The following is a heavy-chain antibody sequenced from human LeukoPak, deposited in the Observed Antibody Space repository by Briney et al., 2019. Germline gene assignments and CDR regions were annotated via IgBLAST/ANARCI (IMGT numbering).Heavy chain of an antibody. CDR1: GGSIIGYY. D-gene: IGHD6-19*01. J-gene: IGHJ4*02. CDR3: GRDGGYTSHDY. V-gene: IGHV4-4*07. CDR2: IHTSGST. Sequence: SETLSLTCTVSGGSIIGYYWSWMRQPAGKGLEYIGRIHTSGSTNYNPSLKSRVTMSVDTSKNQFSLKLTSVTAADTAVYYCGRDGGYTSHDYWGQGTLVTVSS.